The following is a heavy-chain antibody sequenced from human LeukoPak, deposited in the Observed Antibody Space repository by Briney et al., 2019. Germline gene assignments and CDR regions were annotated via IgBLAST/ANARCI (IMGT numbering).Heavy chain of an antibody. CDR2: IRYDGSNK. CDR3: AKDSSKYNWNGAGMDV. V-gene: IGHV3-30*02. D-gene: IGHD1-20*01. J-gene: IGHJ6*02. Sequence: GGSLRLSCAASGFTFSSYGMHWVRQAPGKGLEWVAFIRYDGSNKYYADSVKGRFTISGDNSKNTLYLQMNSLRAEDTAVYYCAKDSSKYNWNGAGMDVWGQGTTVTVSS. CDR1: GFTFSSYG.